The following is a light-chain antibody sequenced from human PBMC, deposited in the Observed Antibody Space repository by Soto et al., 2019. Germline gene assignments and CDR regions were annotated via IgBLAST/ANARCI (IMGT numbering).Light chain of an antibody. J-gene: IGKJ1*01. Sequence: SVFTQSPGTLSLSPLERATLSCRASQSVSSTSLAWYQQKPGQAPRVLIYGVYTRASGIPDRFSGSGSGTEFTLTITRLEPEDSAVYFCQHYGYSQWTFGQGTKVDIK. V-gene: IGKV3-20*01. CDR1: QSVSSTS. CDR3: QHYGYSQWT. CDR2: GVY.